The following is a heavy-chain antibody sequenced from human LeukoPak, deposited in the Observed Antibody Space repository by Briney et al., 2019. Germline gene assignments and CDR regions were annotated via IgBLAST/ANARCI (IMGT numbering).Heavy chain of an antibody. J-gene: IGHJ4*02. CDR3: ARDYPADSMLWEDYFDY. Sequence: GGALRLSCAASGFTFSDYAMSSVRQAPGKGLEWVSSISESRDDADNADSVKGRFTISRDNSNNTLYLPMNSLRAEDTAVYYCARDYPADSMLWEDYFDYWGQGTLVTVSS. V-gene: IGHV3-23*01. CDR2: ISESRDDA. CDR1: GFTFSDYA. D-gene: IGHD3-10*02.